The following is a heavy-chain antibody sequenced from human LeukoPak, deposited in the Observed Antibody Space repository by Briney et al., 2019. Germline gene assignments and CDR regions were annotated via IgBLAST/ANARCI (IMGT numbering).Heavy chain of an antibody. CDR1: GFTFSSYV. CDR2: INTNGRTT. Sequence: PGGSLRHSCAASGFTFSSYVMSWVRQAPGKGLEWVSIINTNGRTTYYADSVKGRFTISRDNSKNTLYLQMNSLRAEDTAVYYCAKHPESGNFDYWGRGTLVTVSS. V-gene: IGHV3-23*05. CDR3: AKHPESGNFDY. J-gene: IGHJ4*02. D-gene: IGHD1-14*01.